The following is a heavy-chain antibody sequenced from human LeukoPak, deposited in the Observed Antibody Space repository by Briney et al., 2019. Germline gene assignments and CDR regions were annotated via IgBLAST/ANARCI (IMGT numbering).Heavy chain of an antibody. Sequence: GESLRLSCSASGFTFSSYAMHWVPQAPGKGLEYVSAISSNGGSTYYADSVKGRFTISRDNSKNTLYLQMSSLRAEDTAVYYCVKGEGSGYYWFDPWGQGTLVTVSS. J-gene: IGHJ5*02. CDR2: ISSNGGST. CDR1: GFTFSSYA. D-gene: IGHD5-12*01. CDR3: VKGEGSGYYWFDP. V-gene: IGHV3-64D*09.